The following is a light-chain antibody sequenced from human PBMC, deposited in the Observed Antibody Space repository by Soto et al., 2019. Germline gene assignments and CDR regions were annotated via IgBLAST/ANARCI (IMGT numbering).Light chain of an antibody. J-gene: IGKJ5*01. CDR1: QSINNL. V-gene: IGKV1-5*01. CDR3: QQYGYSPIT. Sequence: DIQMTQSPSTLSASVGDRVTITCRASQSINNLLAWYQQKPGKAPKFLIYDVSTLESGVPSRFSGSGSGTDFTLTISRLEPEDFAVYYCQQYGYSPITFGQGTRLENK. CDR2: DVS.